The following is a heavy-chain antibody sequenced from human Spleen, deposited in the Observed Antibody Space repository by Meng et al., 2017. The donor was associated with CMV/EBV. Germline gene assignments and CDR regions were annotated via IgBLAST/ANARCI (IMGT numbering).Heavy chain of an antibody. CDR2: SNAGNGNT. J-gene: IGHJ6*02. V-gene: IGHV1-3*02. Sequence: ASVKVSCKASGYTFTSYAMHWVRQAPGQRLEWMGWSNAGNGNTKYSQEFQGRVTITRDTSTSTVYMELSSLRSEDTAVYYCARDLPQFWSGYSYYYYYGMDVWGQGTTVTVSS. CDR3: ARDLPQFWSGYSYYYYYGMDV. D-gene: IGHD3-3*02. CDR1: GYTFTSYA.